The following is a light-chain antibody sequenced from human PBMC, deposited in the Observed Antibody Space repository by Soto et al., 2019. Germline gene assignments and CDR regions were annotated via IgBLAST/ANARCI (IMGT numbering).Light chain of an antibody. CDR1: QSVSST. J-gene: IGKJ4*01. Sequence: EIVITQPPATLSVSPGERATLSCRASQSVSSTLAWYQQSPGQAPRLLIYGASTRATGIPARFSGSGSGTEFALTISSLQSEDFAVYYCQQNNNWPPLTFGGGTKVEIK. CDR2: GAS. CDR3: QQNNNWPPLT. V-gene: IGKV3D-15*01.